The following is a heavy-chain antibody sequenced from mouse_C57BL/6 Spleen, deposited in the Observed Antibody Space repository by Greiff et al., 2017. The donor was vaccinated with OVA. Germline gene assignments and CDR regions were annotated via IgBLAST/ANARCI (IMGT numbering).Heavy chain of an antibody. J-gene: IGHJ4*01. Sequence: EVNLVESGGDLVKPGGSLKLSCAASGFTFSSYGMSWVRQTPGQRLEWVATISSGGGYTYYPDSVKGRFTISRDNAKNTLYLQMSSLKSEDTAMYYCARHPSMDYWGQGTSVTVSS. V-gene: IGHV5-6*01. CDR3: ARHPSMDY. CDR1: GFTFSSYG. CDR2: ISSGGGYT.